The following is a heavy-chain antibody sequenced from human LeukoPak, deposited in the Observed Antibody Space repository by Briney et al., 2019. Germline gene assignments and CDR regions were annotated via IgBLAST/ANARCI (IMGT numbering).Heavy chain of an antibody. Sequence: GESLKISCKGSGYSFTSYWISWVRQMPGKGLEWMGRIDPSDSYTNYSPSFQGHITISADKSISTAYLQWSSLKASDTAMYYCASYGSGVASDYWGQGTLVTVSS. D-gene: IGHD3-10*01. CDR3: ASYGSGVASDY. CDR1: GYSFTSYW. J-gene: IGHJ4*02. V-gene: IGHV5-10-1*01. CDR2: IDPSDSYT.